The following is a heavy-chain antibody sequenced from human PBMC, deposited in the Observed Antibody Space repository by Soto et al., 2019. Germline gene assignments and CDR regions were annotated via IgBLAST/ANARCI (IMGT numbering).Heavy chain of an antibody. J-gene: IGHJ4*02. V-gene: IGHV3-33*01. CDR2: IWYDGNSK. Sequence: QVQLVESGGGVVQPGRSLRLSCAASGFTFSSHGMHWVRQAPGKGLEWMAVIWYDGNSKDYGDSVRGRFTVSRDNSKNTLYLQMDSLRAEETAVYYCARDSSSGEGFDFWGQGTLVTVSS. D-gene: IGHD7-27*01. CDR1: GFTFSSHG. CDR3: ARDSSSGEGFDF.